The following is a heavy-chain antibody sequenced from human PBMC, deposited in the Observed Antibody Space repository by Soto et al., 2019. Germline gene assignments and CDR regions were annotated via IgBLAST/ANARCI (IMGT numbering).Heavy chain of an antibody. CDR1: GGTFSSYA. J-gene: IGHJ1*01. D-gene: IGHD6-13*01. Sequence: SVKVSCKASGGTFSSYAISCVRQAPGQGLEWMGGIIPIFGTANYAQKFQGRVTITADESTSTAYMELSSLRSEDTAVYYCAREVTVAAAGTGRYFQHWGQGTLVTVSS. CDR3: AREVTVAAAGTGRYFQH. CDR2: IIPIFGTA. V-gene: IGHV1-69*01.